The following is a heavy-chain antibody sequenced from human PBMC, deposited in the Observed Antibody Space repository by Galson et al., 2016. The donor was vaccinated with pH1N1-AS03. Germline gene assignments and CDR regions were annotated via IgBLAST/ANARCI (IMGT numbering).Heavy chain of an antibody. D-gene: IGHD4/OR15-4a*01. Sequence: SVKVSCKASGYTFTSYYIHWVRQAPGQGREWMGIINPSDGNTNYAQRFQGRVTMTRDTSTSTVYMELSSLRSDDTAVYYCARVSAGLTGYYYAMDVWGQGTTVKASS. CDR1: GYTFTSYY. J-gene: IGHJ6*02. V-gene: IGHV1-46*01. CDR2: INPSDGNT. CDR3: ARVSAGLTGYYYAMDV.